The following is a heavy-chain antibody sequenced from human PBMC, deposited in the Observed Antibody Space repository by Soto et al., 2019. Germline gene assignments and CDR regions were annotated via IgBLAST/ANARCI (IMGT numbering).Heavy chain of an antibody. CDR3: ARDQEDTAMDHNWFDP. J-gene: IGHJ5*02. CDR2: VPYGRST. Sequence: SETLSLTCTISGCSISSYYWRWIQQPPGKGLEWIGYVPYGRSTSYSPSLRSRVTISVDTSKNEVFLKVSSVTAADTAVYYCARDQEDTAMDHNWFDPWGQGTLVTVS. D-gene: IGHD5-18*01. V-gene: IGHV4-59*01. CDR1: GCSISSYY.